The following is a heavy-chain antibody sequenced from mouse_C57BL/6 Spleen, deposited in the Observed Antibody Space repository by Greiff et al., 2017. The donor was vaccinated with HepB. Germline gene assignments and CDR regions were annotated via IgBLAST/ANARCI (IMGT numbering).Heavy chain of an antibody. Sequence: EVKVEESGGGLVKPGGSLKLSCAASGFTFSSYTMSWVRQTPEKRLEWVATISGGGGNTYYPDSVKGRFTISRDNAKNTLYLQMSSLRSEDTALYYCARLLFNYFDYWGQGTTLTVSS. D-gene: IGHD1-1*02. CDR2: ISGGGGNT. V-gene: IGHV5-9*01. CDR3: ARLLFNYFDY. J-gene: IGHJ2*01. CDR1: GFTFSSYT.